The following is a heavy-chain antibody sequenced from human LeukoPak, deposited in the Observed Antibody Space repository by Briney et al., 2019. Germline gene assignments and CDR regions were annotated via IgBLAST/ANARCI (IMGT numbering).Heavy chain of an antibody. CDR2: IDYSGTT. CDR3: ARADWKYYYYYYMDV. CDR1: GGSISSSNYY. Sequence: SETLSLTCTVSGGSISSSNYYWGWLRQPPGKGLEWIGSIDYSGTTYYNPSLKSRVTISVDTSKNQFSLKLSSVTAADTAVYYCARADWKYYYYYYMDVWGKGTTVTVSS. V-gene: IGHV4-39*07. J-gene: IGHJ6*03. D-gene: IGHD1-1*01.